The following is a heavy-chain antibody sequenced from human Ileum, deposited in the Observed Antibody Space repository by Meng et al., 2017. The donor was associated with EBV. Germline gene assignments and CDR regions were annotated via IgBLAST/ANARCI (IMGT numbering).Heavy chain of an antibody. CDR3: ASGHFYDGCFYYPFDY. D-gene: IGHD3-22*01. CDR2: TYYRSRWYN. V-gene: IGHV6-1*01. CDR1: GDSVSSNSAS. Sequence: QVQLRQSGPGLVKPSQTLSLTCDISGDSVSSNSASWNWIRQSPSRGLEWLGRTYYRSRWYNDYAVSVKGRITINSDTSKNRFSLQLNSVTPEDTAVYYCASGHFYDGCFYYPFDYWGQGTLVTVSS. J-gene: IGHJ4*02.